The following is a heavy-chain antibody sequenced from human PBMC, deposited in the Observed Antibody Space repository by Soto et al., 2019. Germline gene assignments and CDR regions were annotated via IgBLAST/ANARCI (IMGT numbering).Heavy chain of an antibody. Sequence: ASVKVSCKVSGYTLTELSMHWVRQAPGKGLEWMGGFDPEDGETIYAQKFQGRVTMTEDTSTDTAYMELSSLRSEDTAVYYCATGDSSSWKSNYYYYYYYMDVWGKGTTVTVSS. CDR3: ATGDSSSWKSNYYYYYYYMDV. CDR2: FDPEDGET. CDR1: GYTLTELS. D-gene: IGHD6-13*01. J-gene: IGHJ6*03. V-gene: IGHV1-24*01.